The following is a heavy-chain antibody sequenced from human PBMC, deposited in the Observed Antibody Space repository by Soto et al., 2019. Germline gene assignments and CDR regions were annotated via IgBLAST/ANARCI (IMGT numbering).Heavy chain of an antibody. D-gene: IGHD6-19*01. CDR2: IWYDGGNK. CDR3: ARDGQGLPRDGRRSSYYFDY. V-gene: IGHV3-33*01. CDR1: GFNFSSYV. J-gene: IGHJ4*02. Sequence: QVQLVESGGGVVQPGRSLRLSCAASGFNFSSYVMHWVRQAPGKGLEWVAVIWYDGGNKYYADSVKGRFTISRDNSKNTLYLQMNSLRAEDTAVYYCARDGQGLPRDGRRSSYYFDYWGQGTLVTVSS.